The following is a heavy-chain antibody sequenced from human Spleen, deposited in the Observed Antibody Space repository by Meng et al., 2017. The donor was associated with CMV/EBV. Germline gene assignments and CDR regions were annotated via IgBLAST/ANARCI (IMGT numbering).Heavy chain of an antibody. J-gene: IGHJ4*02. CDR2: INPNSGAT. CDR3: ARIPWSGYFSRYFDY. CDR1: GYTFTGHY. V-gene: IGHV1-2*02. D-gene: IGHD3-3*01. Sequence: ASVKVSCKASGYTFTGHYIHWVRQAPGQGFEWMGWINPNSGATNYARKFQGRVTMTSDTSINTVYMELRRLRSDDTAVYYCARIPWSGYFSRYFDYWGQGTEVTVSS.